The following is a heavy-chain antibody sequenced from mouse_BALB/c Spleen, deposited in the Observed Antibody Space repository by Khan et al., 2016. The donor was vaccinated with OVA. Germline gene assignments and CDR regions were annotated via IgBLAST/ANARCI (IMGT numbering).Heavy chain of an antibody. V-gene: IGHV2-6-4*01. Sequence: QVQLQQSGPGLVAPSQSLSITCTVSGFSLSRYNIHWVRQPPGQGLEWLGMIWGGGGTDYNSTLKSRLSIRKDNSQSQVLLKMNSLQTDDTAMYYWARAYYRYDGYYAMDYWGQGTSVTVSS. CDR2: IWGGGGT. J-gene: IGHJ4*01. D-gene: IGHD2-14*01. CDR3: ARAYYRYDGYYAMDY. CDR1: GFSLSRYN.